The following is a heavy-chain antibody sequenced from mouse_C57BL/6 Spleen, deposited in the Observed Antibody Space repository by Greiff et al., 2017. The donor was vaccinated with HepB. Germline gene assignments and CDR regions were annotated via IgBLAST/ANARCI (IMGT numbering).Heavy chain of an antibody. V-gene: IGHV6-3*01. CDR3: TASHYYGSSGFAY. CDR2: IRLKSDNYAT. CDR1: GFTFSNYW. J-gene: IGHJ3*01. D-gene: IGHD1-1*01. Sequence: EVQRVESGGGLVQPGGSMKLSCVASGFTFSNYWMNWVRQSPEKGLEWVAQIRLKSDNYATHYAESVKGRFTISRDDSKSSVYLQMNNLRAEDTGIYYCTASHYYGSSGFAYWGQGTLVTVSA.